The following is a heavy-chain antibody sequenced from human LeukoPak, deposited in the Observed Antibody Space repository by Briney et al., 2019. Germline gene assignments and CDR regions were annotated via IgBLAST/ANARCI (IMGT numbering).Heavy chain of an antibody. D-gene: IGHD3-22*01. CDR3: ARPYYYDSRIDP. V-gene: IGHV4-30-4*01. J-gene: IGHJ5*02. Sequence: SETLSLTCTVSGGSISSGDYYWSWIRQPPGKGLEWIAYMYYSGSTYYNPSLNSRVTMSADTSKNQLSLQLSSVTAADTAVYYCARPYYYDSRIDPWGQGILVTVSS. CDR1: GGSISSGDYY. CDR2: MYYSGST.